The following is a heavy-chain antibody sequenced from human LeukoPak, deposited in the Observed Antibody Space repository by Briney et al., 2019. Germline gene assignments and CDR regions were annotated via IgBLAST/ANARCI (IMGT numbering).Heavy chain of an antibody. CDR2: MSPNSGNT. V-gene: IGHV1-8*01. J-gene: IGHJ4*02. D-gene: IGHD4-17*01. CDR3: ARTPPDYGIDY. Sequence: ASVKVSCKASGYTFISYDTNWVRQATGQGLEWMGWMSPNSGNTGYAQKFPGRITMTKSTSISTAYMELSDLESEDTAVYYCARTPPDYGIDYWGQGTLVTVSS. CDR1: GYTFISYD.